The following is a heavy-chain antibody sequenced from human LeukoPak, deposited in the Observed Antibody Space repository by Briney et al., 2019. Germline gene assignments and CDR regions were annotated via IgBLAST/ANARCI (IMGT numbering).Heavy chain of an antibody. CDR2: ISGSGGST. CDR1: GFTFSSYA. D-gene: IGHD6-6*01. CDR3: AKTIAARPRDYMDV. J-gene: IGHJ6*03. Sequence: PGGFLRLSCAASGFTFSSYAMSWVPQAPGKGLEWVSAISGSGGSTYYADSVKGRFTISRDNSKNTLYLQMNSLRAEDTAVYYCAKTIAARPRDYMDVWGKGTTVTVSS. V-gene: IGHV3-23*01.